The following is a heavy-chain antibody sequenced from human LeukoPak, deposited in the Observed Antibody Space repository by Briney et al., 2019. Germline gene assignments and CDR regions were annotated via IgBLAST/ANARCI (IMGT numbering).Heavy chain of an antibody. V-gene: IGHV1-69*13. CDR1: GGTFSRYA. D-gene: IGHD6-19*01. CDR3: ARDRPYTGGWRGFDY. CDR2: IIPMFGIA. Sequence: ASVKVSCKASGGTFSRYAISWVRQAPGQGLEWMGGIIPMFGIANYAQKFQGRVTITADESTSTAYMELSSLRSEDTAVYYCARDRPYTGGWRGFDYWGQGTLVTVSS. J-gene: IGHJ4*02.